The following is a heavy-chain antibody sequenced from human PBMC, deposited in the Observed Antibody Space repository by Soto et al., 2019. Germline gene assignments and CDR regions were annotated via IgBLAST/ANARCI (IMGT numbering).Heavy chain of an antibody. J-gene: IGHJ3*02. CDR2: IYYSGST. CDR3: AREIYDYIWGSYRHRAFDI. CDR1: GGSISSGGYY. D-gene: IGHD3-16*02. Sequence: SETLSLTCTVSGGSISSGGYYWSWIRQHPGKGLEWIGYIYYSGSTYYNPSLKSRVTISVDTSKNQFSLKLSSVTAADTAVYYCAREIYDYIWGSYRHRAFDIWGQGTMVTVSS. V-gene: IGHV4-31*03.